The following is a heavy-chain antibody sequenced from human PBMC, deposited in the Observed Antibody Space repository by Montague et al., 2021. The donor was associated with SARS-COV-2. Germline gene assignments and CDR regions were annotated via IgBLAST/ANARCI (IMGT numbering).Heavy chain of an antibody. V-gene: IGHV2-70*11. Sequence: VKPTQTLTLTCTFSGFSLSTSGMCVSWIRQPPGKALEWLARIDWDDDKYYSTSMKTRLTISKDTSKNQVVLTMTNMDPVDTATYYRVRILVAAAGSPFDPWGQGTLVTVSS. CDR1: GFSLSTSGMC. CDR3: VRILVAAAGSPFDP. CDR2: IDWDDDK. D-gene: IGHD6-13*01. J-gene: IGHJ5*02.